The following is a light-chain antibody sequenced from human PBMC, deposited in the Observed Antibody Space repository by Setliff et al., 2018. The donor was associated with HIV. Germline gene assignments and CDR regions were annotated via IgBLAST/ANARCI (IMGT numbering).Light chain of an antibody. V-gene: IGLV1-36*01. CDR2: YDD. Sequence: QSVLTQTPSVSEAPRQRVTISCSGSNSNIGNNAVNWYQQLPGKAPRLLIYYDDLLPSGVSDRFSGSKSGTSASLAISGLQSEDEADYYCAVWDDSLNGRVFGGGTK. CDR3: AVWDDSLNGRV. J-gene: IGLJ3*02. CDR1: NSNIGNNA.